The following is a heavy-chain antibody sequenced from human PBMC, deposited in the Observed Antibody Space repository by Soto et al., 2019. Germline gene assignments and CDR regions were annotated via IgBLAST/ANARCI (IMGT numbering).Heavy chain of an antibody. V-gene: IGHV1-18*01. CDR2: ISAYNGNT. J-gene: IGHJ4*02. CDR1: GYTFTSYG. CDR3: ARDRITGPFDY. D-gene: IGHD1-20*01. Sequence: QVQLVQSGAEVKKPGASVKVSCKASGYTFTSYGISWVRQAPGQGLEWMGWISAYNGNTNYAQKLQGRVNLATDTSTSTAYMELRSLRSDDTAGYSCARDRITGPFDYWGQGTLVTVSS.